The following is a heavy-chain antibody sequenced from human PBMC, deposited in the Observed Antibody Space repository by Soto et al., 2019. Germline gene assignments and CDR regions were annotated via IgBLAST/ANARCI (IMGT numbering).Heavy chain of an antibody. V-gene: IGHV3-9*01. CDR3: AKDRHRYCTNGVCYIFDY. CDR1: GFTFDDYA. J-gene: IGHJ4*02. Sequence: PGGSLRLSCAASGFTFDDYAMHRVRQAPGKGLEWVSGISWNSGSIGYADSVKGRFTISRDNAKNSLYLQMNSLRAEDTALYYCAKDRHRYCTNGVCYIFDYWGQGTLVTVSS. CDR2: ISWNSGSI. D-gene: IGHD2-8*01.